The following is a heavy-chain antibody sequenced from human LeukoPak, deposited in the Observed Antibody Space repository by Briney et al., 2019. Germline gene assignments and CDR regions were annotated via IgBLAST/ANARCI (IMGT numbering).Heavy chain of an antibody. CDR1: GFTFSSYW. CDR2: IKQDGSEK. V-gene: IGHV3-7*01. D-gene: IGHD6-13*01. CDR3: ARGGQQLVPRYFDY. J-gene: IGHJ4*02. Sequence: GGSLRLSCAASGFTFSSYWMSWVRQAPGKGLEWVANIKQDGSEKYYVDSVKGRFIISRDNAKNSLYLQMNSLRAEDTAVYYCARGGQQLVPRYFDYWGQGTLSPSPQ.